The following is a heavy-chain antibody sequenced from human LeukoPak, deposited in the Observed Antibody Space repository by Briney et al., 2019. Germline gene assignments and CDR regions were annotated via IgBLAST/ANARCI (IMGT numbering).Heavy chain of an antibody. Sequence: PSETLSLTCTVSGGSISSYYWSWIRQPAGKGLEWIGRIYTSGSTNYNPSLKSRVTMSVDTSKNQFSLKLSSVTAADTAVYYCARVDSSSWYGGNYFDYWGQGTLATVSS. V-gene: IGHV4-4*07. D-gene: IGHD6-13*01. CDR1: GGSISSYY. J-gene: IGHJ4*02. CDR3: ARVDSSSWYGGNYFDY. CDR2: IYTSGST.